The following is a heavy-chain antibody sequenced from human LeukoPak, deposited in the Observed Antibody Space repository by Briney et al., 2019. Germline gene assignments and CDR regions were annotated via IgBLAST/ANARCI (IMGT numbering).Heavy chain of an antibody. CDR2: IRFDGTNK. J-gene: IGHJ4*02. CDR1: GFTFSTYG. D-gene: IGHD2-15*01. V-gene: IGHV3-30*02. Sequence: GGSLRLSCAASGFTFSTYGMHWVRQAPGKGLEWVAFIRFDGTNKYYADSVKGRFAISRDSSKNTLYLQTNSLRAEDTAVYYRAKGYCSGSCYNGLDYWGQGTLVTVSS. CDR3: AKGYCSGSCYNGLDY.